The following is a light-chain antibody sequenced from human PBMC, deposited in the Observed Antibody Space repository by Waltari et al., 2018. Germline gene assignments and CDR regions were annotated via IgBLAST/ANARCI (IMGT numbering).Light chain of an antibody. Sequence: QSALTQPPSAPGSPGQSVTISCTGTGRDFGAHNFVSWYQQHPGKAPKLMIYDVNKRPSGVPYRFSGSKSGNTASLSVSGLQAEDEAAYFCCSYSGDNTFVFGGGTKLTVL. V-gene: IGLV2-8*01. J-gene: IGLJ2*01. CDR2: DVN. CDR1: GRDFGAHNF. CDR3: CSYSGDNTFV.